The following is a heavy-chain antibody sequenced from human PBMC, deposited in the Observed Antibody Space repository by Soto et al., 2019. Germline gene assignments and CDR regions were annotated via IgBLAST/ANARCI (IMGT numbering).Heavy chain of an antibody. D-gene: IGHD3-9*01. J-gene: IGHJ6*02. CDR3: ARDRWELRYFDYYGMDV. CDR1: GGSISSSSYY. Sequence: SETLSLTCTVSGGSISSSSYYWSWIRQPPWKGLEWIGYIYYSGSTNYNPSLKSRVTISVDTSKNQFSLKLSSVTAADTAVYYCARDRWELRYFDYYGMDVWGQGTTVTVSS. V-gene: IGHV4-61*01. CDR2: IYYSGST.